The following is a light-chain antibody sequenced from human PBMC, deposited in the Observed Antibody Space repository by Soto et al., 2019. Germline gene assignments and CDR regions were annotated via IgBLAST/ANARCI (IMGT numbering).Light chain of an antibody. Sequence: QSVLTQPASVSGSPGQSITISRTGTSSDVGGYNYVSWYQQHPGKAPKLMIYEVSNRPSGVSNRFSGSKSGNTASLTISGLQAEDEADYYCSSYTSSSTYVFGTGTK. CDR1: SSDVGGYNY. J-gene: IGLJ1*01. CDR3: SSYTSSSTYV. V-gene: IGLV2-14*01. CDR2: EVS.